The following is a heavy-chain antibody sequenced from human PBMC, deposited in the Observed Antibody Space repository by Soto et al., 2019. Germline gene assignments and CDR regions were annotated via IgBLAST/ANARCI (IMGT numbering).Heavy chain of an antibody. CDR3: ARDSILTGRRPFDY. J-gene: IGHJ4*02. D-gene: IGHD1-20*01. CDR2: ISSSSTI. V-gene: IGHV3-48*02. CDR1: GFTFSSYS. Sequence: GGSLRLSCAASGFTFSSYSMNWVRQAPGKGLEWVSYISSSSTIYYADSVKGRFTISRDNAKNSLYLQMNSLRDEDTAVYYCARDSILTGRRPFDYWGQGTLVTVSS.